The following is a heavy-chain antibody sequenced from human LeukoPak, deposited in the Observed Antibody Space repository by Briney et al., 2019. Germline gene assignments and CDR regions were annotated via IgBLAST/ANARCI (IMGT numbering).Heavy chain of an antibody. D-gene: IGHD2-2*01. CDR3: ARRLTQYDCFDP. J-gene: IGHJ5*02. CDR2: IYHSGSGST. Sequence: PSETLSLTCTVSGGSISSGGHSWSWIRQPPGKGLEWIGYIYHSGSGSTYYNPSLKSRVTISIDKSKNQFSLHLNSVTPEDTAVYYCARRLTQYDCFDPWGQGILVTVSS. CDR1: GGSISSGGHS. V-gene: IGHV4-30-2*01.